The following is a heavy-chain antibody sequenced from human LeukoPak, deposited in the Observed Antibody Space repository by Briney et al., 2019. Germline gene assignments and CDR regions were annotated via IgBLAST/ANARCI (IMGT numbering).Heavy chain of an antibody. V-gene: IGHV4-38-2*02. D-gene: IGHD5-12*01. J-gene: IGHJ4*02. CDR2: INHSGST. CDR3: ARGRSLPYSGYDIGTRTAMVTGGDY. Sequence: PSETLSLTCTVSGYSISSGYYWSWIRQPPGKGLEWIGEINHSGSTNYNPSLKSRVAISVDTSKNQFSLKLSSVTAADTAVYYCARGRSLPYSGYDIGTRTAMVTGGDYWGQGTLVTVSS. CDR1: GYSISSGYY.